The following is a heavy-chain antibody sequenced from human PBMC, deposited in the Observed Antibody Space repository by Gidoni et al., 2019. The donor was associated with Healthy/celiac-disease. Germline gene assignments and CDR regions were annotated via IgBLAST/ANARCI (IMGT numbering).Heavy chain of an antibody. CDR1: GFTFSSSA. J-gene: IGHJ5*02. CDR3: AKDSARWTYYDYVWGSYRLVGWFDP. Sequence: EVQLLESGGGLVQPGGSLRLSCAASGFTFSSSAMSWVRQAPGKGLEWVSAISGSGGSTYYADSVKGRFTISRDNSKNTLYLQMNSLRAEDTAVYYCAKDSARWTYYDYVWGSYRLVGWFDPWGQGTLVTVSS. CDR2: ISGSGGST. D-gene: IGHD3-16*02. V-gene: IGHV3-23*01.